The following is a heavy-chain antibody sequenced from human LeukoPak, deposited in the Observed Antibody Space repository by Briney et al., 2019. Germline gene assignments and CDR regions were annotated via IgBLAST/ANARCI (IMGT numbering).Heavy chain of an antibody. V-gene: IGHV1-69*05. D-gene: IGHD5-18*01. CDR1: GGTFSSYA. CDR2: IIPIFGTA. J-gene: IGHJ4*02. Sequence: SVKVPCKASGGTFSSYAISWVRQAPGQGLEWMGRIIPIFGTANYAQKFQGRVTITTDESTSTAYMELSSLRSEDTAVYYCARDPPERGTAMVWGQGTLVTVSS. CDR3: ARDPPERGTAMV.